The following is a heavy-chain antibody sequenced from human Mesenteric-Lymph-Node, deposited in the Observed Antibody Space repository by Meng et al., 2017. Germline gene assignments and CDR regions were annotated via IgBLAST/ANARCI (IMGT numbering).Heavy chain of an antibody. CDR2: ISAYNGNT. V-gene: IGHV1-18*01. J-gene: IGHJ4*02. CDR1: GYTFTSYG. D-gene: IGHD6-19*01. Sequence: QVQLVQSGAEVKKPGASVKVSCKASGYTFTSYGISWVRQAPGQGLEWMGWISAYNGNTNYAQKLQGRVTMTTDTSTSTAYMELRSLRSDDTAVYYCARDESSGWYLMENYFDYWGQGTLVTVSS. CDR3: ARDESSGWYLMENYFDY.